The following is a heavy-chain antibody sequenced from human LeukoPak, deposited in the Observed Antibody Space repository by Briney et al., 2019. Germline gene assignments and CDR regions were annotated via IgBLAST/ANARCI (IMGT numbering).Heavy chain of an antibody. CDR1: GYTFTYRY. CDR2: ITPFNGNT. V-gene: IGHV1-45*02. Sequence: ASVKVSCKASGYTFTYRYLHWVRQAPGQALEWMGWITPFNGNTNYAQKFQDRVTITGDRSMSTAYMELSSLRSEDTAMYYCASSIAAAGTVDYWGQGTLVTVSS. D-gene: IGHD6-13*01. J-gene: IGHJ4*02. CDR3: ASSIAAAGTVDY.